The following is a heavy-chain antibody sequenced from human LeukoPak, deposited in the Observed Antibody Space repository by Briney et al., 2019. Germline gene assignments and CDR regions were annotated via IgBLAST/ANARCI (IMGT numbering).Heavy chain of an antibody. CDR2: IYTSGST. V-gene: IGHV4-4*07. CDR3: ARGSRRWLQFDLDY. J-gene: IGHJ4*02. Sequence: SETLSLTCTVSGGSISSYYWSWIRQPAGKGLEWIGRIYTSGSTNYNPSLKSRVTMSVDTSKNQFSLKLSSVTAADTAVYYCARGSRRWLQFDLDYWGQGTLVTVSS. CDR1: GGSISSYY. D-gene: IGHD5-24*01.